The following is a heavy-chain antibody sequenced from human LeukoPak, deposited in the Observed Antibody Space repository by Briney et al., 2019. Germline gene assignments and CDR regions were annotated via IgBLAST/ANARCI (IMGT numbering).Heavy chain of an antibody. V-gene: IGHV3-23*01. CDR2: ISGSGGST. Sequence: GGSLRLSCAASGFTFSSYAMSWVRQAPGKGLEWVSAISGSGGSTYYADSVKGRFTISRDNSKNTLYLQMNSLRSDDTAVYYCTRRPPHSDYGSGSRFDYWGQGTLVTVSS. D-gene: IGHD3-10*01. J-gene: IGHJ4*02. CDR3: TRRPPHSDYGSGSRFDY. CDR1: GFTFSSYA.